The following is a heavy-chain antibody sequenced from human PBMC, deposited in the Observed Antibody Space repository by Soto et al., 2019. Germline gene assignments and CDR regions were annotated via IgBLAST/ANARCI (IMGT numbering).Heavy chain of an antibody. CDR3: ARFPRIVVVPAAMLEPY. Sequence: SVNVSCKAPGFTFTSYGMSWVRHSPGQGLEWMGWISAYNGNTNYAQKLQGRVTMTTDTSTSTAYMELNSLRAEDTAVYYCARFPRIVVVPAAMLEPYWGQGTLVTVSS. D-gene: IGHD2-2*01. CDR1: GFTFTSYG. V-gene: IGHV1-18*01. J-gene: IGHJ4*02. CDR2: ISAYNGNT.